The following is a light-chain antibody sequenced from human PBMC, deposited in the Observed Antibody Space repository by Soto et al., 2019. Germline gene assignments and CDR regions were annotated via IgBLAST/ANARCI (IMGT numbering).Light chain of an antibody. J-gene: IGKJ1*01. Sequence: EIVLTQSPGTLSLSPGERATLSCRASQSIGLAIAWYQHKPGQAPRLLIYDASNRATGIPARFSGSGSGTDFTLTISSLEPEDFAVYYCQQRSNWPWTFGQGTKVDIK. V-gene: IGKV3-11*01. CDR1: QSIGLA. CDR3: QQRSNWPWT. CDR2: DAS.